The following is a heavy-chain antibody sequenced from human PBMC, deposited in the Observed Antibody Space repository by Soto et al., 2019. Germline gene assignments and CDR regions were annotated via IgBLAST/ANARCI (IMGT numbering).Heavy chain of an antibody. CDR3: ARDGEYSSSASY. CDR1: GYTFTSSA. Sequence: GASVKVSCKASGYTFTSSAMHWVRQAPGQRLEWMGWINAGIGTTKYSQKFQGRVTITTDASTSTAYMELSSLRSEDTAVYYCARDGEYSSSASYWGQGTLVTSPQ. V-gene: IGHV1-3*01. J-gene: IGHJ4*02. D-gene: IGHD6-6*01. CDR2: INAGIGTT.